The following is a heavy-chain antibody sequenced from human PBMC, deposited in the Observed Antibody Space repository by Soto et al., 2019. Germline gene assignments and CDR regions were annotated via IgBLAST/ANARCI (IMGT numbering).Heavy chain of an antibody. CDR2: LHSSGST. V-gene: IGHV4-39*07. J-gene: IGHJ4*02. Sequence: PSETLSLTCTVSGGSFSSSVDLWGWLRQPPGKGLEWIGSLHSSGSTNFNASLKSRVTISVDTSKNQFSLKLSSVTAADTAVYYCALVVAATRSLDYWGQGTLVTVSS. CDR1: GGSFSSSVDL. D-gene: IGHD2-15*01. CDR3: ALVVAATRSLDY.